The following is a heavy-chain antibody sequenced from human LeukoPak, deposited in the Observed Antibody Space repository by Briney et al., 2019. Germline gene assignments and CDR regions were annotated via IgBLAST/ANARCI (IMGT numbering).Heavy chain of an antibody. CDR1: GGSISSSSYY. CDR3: ARQEKGRWLQPYFDY. J-gene: IGHJ4*02. V-gene: IGHV4-39*01. CDR2: IYYSGST. D-gene: IGHD5-24*01. Sequence: PSETLSLTCTVSGGSISSSSYYWGWIRQSPGKGLEWIGSIYYSGSTYYNPSLKSRVTISVDTSKNQFSLKLSSVTAADTAVYYCARQEKGRWLQPYFDYWGQGTLVTVSS.